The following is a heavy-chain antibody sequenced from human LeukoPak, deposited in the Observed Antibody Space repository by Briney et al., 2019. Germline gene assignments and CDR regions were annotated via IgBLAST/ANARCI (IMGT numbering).Heavy chain of an antibody. D-gene: IGHD2-2*01. Sequence: GASLRLSCAASGFTVSSNYMSWVRQAPGKGLEWVSVIYSGGSTYYADSVKGRFTISRDNSKNTLYLQMISLRAEDTAVYYCAATMPLDYWGQGTLVTVSS. V-gene: IGHV3-53*01. J-gene: IGHJ4*02. CDR2: IYSGGST. CDR1: GFTVSSNY. CDR3: AATMPLDY.